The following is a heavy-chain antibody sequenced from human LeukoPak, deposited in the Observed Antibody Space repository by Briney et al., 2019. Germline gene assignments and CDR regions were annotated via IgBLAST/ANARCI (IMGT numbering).Heavy chain of an antibody. CDR2: IHYSESP. J-gene: IGHJ5*02. Sequence: SETLSLTCVVSGYSISSNNWWGWIRQPPGKGLEWIGYIHYSESPYYSPSLKSRVTMSVDTPKNQFSQKLSSVTAADTAVYYCAKKVAGVGWFDPWGQGTMVTVSS. D-gene: IGHD7-27*01. CDR1: GYSISSNNW. V-gene: IGHV4-28*01. CDR3: AKKVAGVGWFDP.